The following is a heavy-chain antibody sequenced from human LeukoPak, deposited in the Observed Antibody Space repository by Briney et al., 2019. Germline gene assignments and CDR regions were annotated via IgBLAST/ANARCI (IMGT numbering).Heavy chain of an antibody. CDR3: ARGLTGNDY. J-gene: IGHJ4*02. V-gene: IGHV4-59*01. Sequence: PSETLSLTCPVSGGSISSYYWSWIRQPPGKGLEWIGYIYYSGSTNYNPSLKSRVTISVDTSKNQFSLKLSSVTAADTAVYYCARGLTGNDYWGQGTLVTVSS. D-gene: IGHD4-23*01. CDR1: GGSISSYY. CDR2: IYYSGST.